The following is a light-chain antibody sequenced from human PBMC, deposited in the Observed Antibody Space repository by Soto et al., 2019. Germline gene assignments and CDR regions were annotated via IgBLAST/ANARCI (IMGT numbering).Light chain of an antibody. CDR3: QQIHSTSSYT. V-gene: IGKV1-39*01. J-gene: IGKJ2*01. Sequence: DIQMTQSPSSLSASVGDRVTITCRASQNIRNYLNWYQQRPGKTPNLLVYAASNLRSGVPSRFSGSGSGTDFTLPISSLQPEDFGTYYCQQIHSTSSYTFGQGSRV. CDR2: AAS. CDR1: QNIRNY.